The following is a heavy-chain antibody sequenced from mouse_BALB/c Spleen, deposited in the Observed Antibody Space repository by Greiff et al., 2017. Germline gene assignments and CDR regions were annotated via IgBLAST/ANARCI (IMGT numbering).Heavy chain of an antibody. V-gene: IGHV14-3*02. J-gene: IGHJ4*01. CDR3: ATGYRIYYAMDY. CDR1: GFNIKDTY. D-gene: IGHD5-1-1*01. Sequence: VQLQQSGAELVKPGASVKLSCTASGFNIKDTYMHWVKQRPEPGLEWIGRIDPANGNTKYDPKFQGKATITADTSSNTAYLQLSSLTSEDTAVYYCATGYRIYYAMDYWGQGTSVTVSS. CDR2: IDPANGNT.